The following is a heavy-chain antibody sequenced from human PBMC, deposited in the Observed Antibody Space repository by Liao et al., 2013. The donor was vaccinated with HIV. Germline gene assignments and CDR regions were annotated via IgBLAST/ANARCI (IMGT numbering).Heavy chain of an antibody. D-gene: IGHD3-10*01. CDR1: GGSFNIYF. J-gene: IGHJ4*02. V-gene: IGHV4-34*01. CDR2: INHSGTA. Sequence: QVQLQQWGAGLLKPSETLSLTCAVDGGSFNIYFWNWIRQPPGKGLEWIGDINHSGTANYNPSLKSRVIISVDTSKNQFSLKVSSVTAADTAIYYCATVQRGSAPLYYFDSWGQGALVAVSP. CDR3: ATVQRGSAPLYYFDS.